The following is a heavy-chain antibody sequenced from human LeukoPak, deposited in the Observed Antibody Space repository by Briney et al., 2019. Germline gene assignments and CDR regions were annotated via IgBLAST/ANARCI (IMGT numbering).Heavy chain of an antibody. Sequence: PGGSLRLSCAASGFTFSGYWMHWVRQAPGKGLVWVSRTNPDGSTTTYADSVKGRFTISRDNAKNTLYLQMNSLRAEDTALYYCARETPRGGRYYFDYWGQGALVTLSS. CDR2: TNPDGSTT. J-gene: IGHJ4*02. V-gene: IGHV3-74*03. CDR1: GFTFSGYW. CDR3: ARETPRGGRYYFDY. D-gene: IGHD3-10*01.